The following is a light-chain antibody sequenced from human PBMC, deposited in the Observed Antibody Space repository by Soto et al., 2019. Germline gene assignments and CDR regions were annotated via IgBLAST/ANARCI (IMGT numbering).Light chain of an antibody. Sequence: QSVLTQPPSVSGAPGQRVTISCTGSGANIGAGFDVHWYQQLPGTAPKLLIYGNSNRPSGVPDRFSGSKSGTSASLAITGLQAEDEADYYCQSNDSYLTWVFGGVTKLTV. V-gene: IGLV1-40*01. CDR2: GNS. CDR1: GANIGAGFD. J-gene: IGLJ3*02. CDR3: QSNDSYLTWV.